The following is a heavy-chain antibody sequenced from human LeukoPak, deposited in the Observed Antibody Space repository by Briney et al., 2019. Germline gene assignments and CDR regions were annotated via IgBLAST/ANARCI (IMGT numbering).Heavy chain of an antibody. V-gene: IGHV4-59*01. CDR1: GGSISSYY. CDR3: ARDFHSVGFGEFLDWYFDL. Sequence: SETLSLTCTVSGGSISSYYWSWIRQPPGKGLEWIGYIYYSGSTNYNPSLKSRVTISVDTSKNQFSLKLSSVTAADTAVYYCARDFHSVGFGEFLDWYFDLWGRGTLVTVSS. CDR2: IYYSGST. J-gene: IGHJ2*01. D-gene: IGHD3-10*01.